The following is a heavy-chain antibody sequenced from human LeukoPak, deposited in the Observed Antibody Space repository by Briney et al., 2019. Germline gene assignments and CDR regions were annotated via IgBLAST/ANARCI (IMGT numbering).Heavy chain of an antibody. Sequence: GGSLRLSCAASGFTFNSYEMNWVRQAPGKGLEWISYISSSGSTTYYADSVKGRFTISRDNAKNSLYLQTKSLRAEDTAVYYCARGILTGYLDVWGKGATVTISS. CDR3: ARGILTGYLDV. J-gene: IGHJ6*03. V-gene: IGHV3-48*03. CDR1: GFTFNSYE. D-gene: IGHD3-9*01. CDR2: ISSSGSTT.